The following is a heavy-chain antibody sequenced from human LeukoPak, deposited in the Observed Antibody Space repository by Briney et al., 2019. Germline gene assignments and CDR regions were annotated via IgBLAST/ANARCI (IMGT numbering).Heavy chain of an antibody. J-gene: IGHJ3*02. D-gene: IGHD4-23*01. V-gene: IGHV4-61*01. CDR3: ARRTYGGNPYDAFDI. CDR1: GGSVSSGSYY. CDR2: IYYSGST. Sequence: PSETLSLTCTVSGGSVSSGSYYWSWIRQPPGKGLEWIGYIYYSGSTNYNPSLKSRVTISVDTSKNQFSLKLSSVTAADTAVYYCARRTYGGNPYDAFDIWGQGTMVTVSS.